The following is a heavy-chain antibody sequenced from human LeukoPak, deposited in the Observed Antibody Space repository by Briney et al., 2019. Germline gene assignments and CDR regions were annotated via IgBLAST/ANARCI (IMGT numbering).Heavy chain of an antibody. J-gene: IGHJ1*01. V-gene: IGHV4-39*07. D-gene: IGHD3-22*01. CDR1: GFTFSSYA. CDR3: ASKGYESSVRYFQH. CDR2: IYYSGST. Sequence: GSLRLSCAASGFTFSSYAMHWVRQAPGKGLEWIGSIYYSGSTYYNPSLKSRVTISLDTSKNQFSLKLSSVTAADTAVYYCASKGYESSVRYFQHWGQGTLVTVSS.